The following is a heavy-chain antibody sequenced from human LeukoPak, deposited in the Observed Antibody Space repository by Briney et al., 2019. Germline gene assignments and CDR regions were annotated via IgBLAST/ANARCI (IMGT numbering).Heavy chain of an antibody. CDR2: ISSSGSTI. V-gene: IGHV3-11*01. J-gene: IGHJ4*02. CDR1: GFTFSDYY. Sequence: GGSLRLSCAASGFTFSDYYMSWIRQAPGKGLEWVSYISSSGSTIYYADSVKGRFTISRDNAKNSLYLQMNSLRAEDTAVYYCARVYYDYVWGSYRPEYYFDYWGQGTLVTVSS. CDR3: ARVYYDYVWGSYRPEYYFDY. D-gene: IGHD3-16*02.